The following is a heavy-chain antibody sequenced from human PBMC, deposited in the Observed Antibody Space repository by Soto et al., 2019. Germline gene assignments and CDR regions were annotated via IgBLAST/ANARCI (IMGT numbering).Heavy chain of an antibody. J-gene: IGHJ5*02. CDR3: ARVRDWFEP. Sequence: SETLSLTCAVYVVSFSGYYWNWIRQPPGKGLEWIGEIDHSGYTNYNPSLKSRVTISVDTSKNQFSLRLTSVTAADTAVYYCARVRDWFEPWGQGTLVNVSS. D-gene: IGHD3-3*01. CDR1: VVSFSGYY. CDR2: IDHSGYT. V-gene: IGHV4-34*01.